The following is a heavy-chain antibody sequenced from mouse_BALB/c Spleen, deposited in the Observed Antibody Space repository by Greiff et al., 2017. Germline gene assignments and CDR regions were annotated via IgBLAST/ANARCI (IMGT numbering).Heavy chain of an antibody. D-gene: IGHD2-1*01. CDR1: GYTFTDYA. V-gene: IGHV1S137*01. CDR2: ISTYYGDA. Sequence: QVQLKQSGAELVRPGVSVKISCKGSGYTFTDYAMHWVKQSHAKSLEWIGVISTYYGDASYNQKFKGKATMTVDKSSSTAYMELARLTSEDSAIYYCARDYGNPYWYFDVWGAGTTVTVSS. J-gene: IGHJ1*01. CDR3: ARDYGNPYWYFDV.